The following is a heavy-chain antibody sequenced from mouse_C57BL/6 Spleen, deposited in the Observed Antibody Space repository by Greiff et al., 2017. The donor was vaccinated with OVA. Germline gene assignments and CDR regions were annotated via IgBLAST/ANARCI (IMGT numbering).Heavy chain of an antibody. D-gene: IGHD1-1*01. CDR3: ARHGDYYGSSYYFDY. CDR1: GFTFSSYT. Sequence: EVMLVESGGGLVKPGGSLKLSCAASGFTFSSYTMSWVRQTPEKRLEWVATISGGGGNTYYPDSVKGRFTISRDNAKNTLYLQMSSLRSEDTALYYCARHGDYYGSSYYFDYWGQGTTLTVSS. V-gene: IGHV5-9*01. J-gene: IGHJ2*01. CDR2: ISGGGGNT.